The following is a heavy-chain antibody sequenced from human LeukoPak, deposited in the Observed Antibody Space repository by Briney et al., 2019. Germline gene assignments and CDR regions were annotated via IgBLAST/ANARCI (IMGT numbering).Heavy chain of an antibody. J-gene: IGHJ5*01. CDR2: IKRDGNEK. V-gene: IGHV3-7*01. Sequence: GGSLRLSCAASGFTFSSDWMNWVRQAPRRGLEWVANIKRDGNEKNYVDSVKGRFSISRDNAKNSLYLQMDSLRAEDTAVYYCAKEGAYPIITYDSWGQGALVTVSS. D-gene: IGHD3-10*01. CDR3: AKEGAYPIITYDS. CDR1: GFTFSSDW.